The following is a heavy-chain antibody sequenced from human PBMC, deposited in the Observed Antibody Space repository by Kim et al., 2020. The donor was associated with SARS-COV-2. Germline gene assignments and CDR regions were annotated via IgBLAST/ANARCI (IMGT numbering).Heavy chain of an antibody. V-gene: IGHV4-59*01. J-gene: IGHJ6*01. CDR3: ARDRRLGGLSLYPYYTYY. Sequence: SETLSLTCTVSGGSISSYYWSWIRQPPGKGLEWIGYIYYSGSTNYNPSLKSRFTISVHTSKNQFSLKLSSVTAAATAVYFCARDRRLGGLSLYPYYTYY. CDR1: GGSISSYY. D-gene: IGHD3-16*02. CDR2: IYYSGST.